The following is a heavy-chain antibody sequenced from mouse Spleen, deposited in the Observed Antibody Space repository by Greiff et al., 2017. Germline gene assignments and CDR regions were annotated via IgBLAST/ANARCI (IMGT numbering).Heavy chain of an antibody. D-gene: IGHD2-3*01. CDR2: INPSTGGT. Sequence: VQLKQSGPELVKPGASVKISCKASGYSFTGYYMNWVKQSPEKSLEWIGEINPSTGGTTYNQKFKAKATLTVDKSSSTAYMQLKSLTSEDSAVYYCARSDGTSWFAYWGQGTLVTVSA. CDR3: ARSDGTSWFAY. V-gene: IGHV1-42*01. J-gene: IGHJ3*01. CDR1: GYSFTGYY.